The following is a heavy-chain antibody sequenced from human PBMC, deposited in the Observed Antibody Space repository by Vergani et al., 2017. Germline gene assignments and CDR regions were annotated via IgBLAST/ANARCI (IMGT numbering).Heavy chain of an antibody. CDR2: ISGSGGST. CDR1: GFTFSSYA. J-gene: IGHJ4*02. V-gene: IGHV3-23*01. Sequence: EVQVLESGGGLVQPGGSLRLSCAASGFTFSSYAMSWVRQAPGKGLEWVSAISGSGGSTYYADSVKGGFTISRDNSKNTLYLQMNSLRAEDTAVYYCAKGAYDFWSGYYRVRVSGPYYFDYWGQGTLVTVSS. D-gene: IGHD3-3*01. CDR3: AKGAYDFWSGYYRVRVSGPYYFDY.